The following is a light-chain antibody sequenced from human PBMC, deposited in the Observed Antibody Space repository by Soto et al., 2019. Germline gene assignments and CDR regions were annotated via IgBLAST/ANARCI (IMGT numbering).Light chain of an antibody. Sequence: QSALTQPASVSGSPGQSITISCTGTSSDVGTYNLVSWYQQHPGQAPKLMIYEGSKWPSGVSNRFSGSKSGNTASLTISGLQAEDEADYYCCSYAGSGTFVFGTGTKVTVL. CDR1: SSDVGTYNL. V-gene: IGLV2-23*01. CDR2: EGS. CDR3: CSYAGSGTFV. J-gene: IGLJ1*01.